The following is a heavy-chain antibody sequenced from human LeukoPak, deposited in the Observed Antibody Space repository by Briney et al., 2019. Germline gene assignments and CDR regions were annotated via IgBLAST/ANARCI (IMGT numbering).Heavy chain of an antibody. V-gene: IGHV3-30-3*01. D-gene: IGHD5-18*01. CDR2: ISYDGSNK. CDR3: ARDHRTAPY. CDR1: GFTFSSYA. J-gene: IGHJ4*02. Sequence: GGSLRLSCAASGFTFSSYAMHWVRQAPGKGLEWVAVISYDGSNKYYADSVKGRFTISRDNSKNTLYLQMNSLRAEDTAVYYCARDHRTAPYWGQGTLVTVSS.